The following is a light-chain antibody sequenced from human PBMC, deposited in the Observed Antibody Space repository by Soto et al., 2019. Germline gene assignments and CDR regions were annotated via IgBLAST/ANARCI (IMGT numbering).Light chain of an antibody. CDR3: QQRNNWPPSIT. V-gene: IGKV3-11*01. J-gene: IGKJ5*01. Sequence: EIVLTQSPATLSLSPGERATLSCRASQSVGGHLAWYQQKPGQAPRRLIYDASDRATGIPARFSGSGSETDFTRTISSLEPDDFAVYYCQQRNNWPPSITFGQGTRLEIK. CDR1: QSVGGH. CDR2: DAS.